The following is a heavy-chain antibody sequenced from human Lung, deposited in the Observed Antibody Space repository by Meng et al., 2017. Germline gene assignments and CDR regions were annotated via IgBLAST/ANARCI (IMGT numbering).Heavy chain of an antibody. CDR1: GGSFSDYY. V-gene: IGHV4-34*01. CDR3: ARGPTTMAHDFDY. J-gene: IGHJ4*02. Sequence: QVQLQQGGAGLLKPSETLSLTCVVSGGSFSDYYWSWIRQPPGKGLEWIGEINHSGSTNYNPFLESRATISVDTSQNNLSLKLSSVTAADSAVYYCARGPTTMAHDFDYWGQGTLVTVSS. CDR2: INHSGST. D-gene: IGHD4-11*01.